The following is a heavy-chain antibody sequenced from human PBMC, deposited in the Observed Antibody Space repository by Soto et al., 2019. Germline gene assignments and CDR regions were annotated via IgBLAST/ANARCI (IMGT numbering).Heavy chain of an antibody. CDR3: ARRLGGYEDVWGSYRSYYGMDV. D-gene: IGHD3-16*02. J-gene: IGHJ6*02. V-gene: IGHV3-23*01. CDR1: GFSFSSYD. Sequence: EVQLLESGGGLVHPGGSLRLSCAASGFSFSSYDMDWVRQAPGKGLEWVSGIRGSGRGTFYADSVRGRFTISRDNSRDTLYLEMNSLRADDTALYYCARRLGGYEDVWGSYRSYYGMDVWGQGTTITVSS. CDR2: IRGSGRGT.